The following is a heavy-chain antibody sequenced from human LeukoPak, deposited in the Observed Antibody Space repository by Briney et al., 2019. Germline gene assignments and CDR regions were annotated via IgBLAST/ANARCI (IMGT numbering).Heavy chain of an antibody. CDR1: GFSFSNAW. CDR2: IETKTDSGTT. CDR3: TTPSGSAAYYYNAFDI. V-gene: IGHV3-15*04. D-gene: IGHD3-10*01. Sequence: GGSLRLSCAAPGFSFSNAWMSWVRQAPGKGLEWVGRIETKTDSGTTDYAAPVKGRFTISRDDSKNTLYLQMNSLKTEDTAVYYCTTPSGSAAYYYNAFDIWGQGTMVTVSS. J-gene: IGHJ3*02.